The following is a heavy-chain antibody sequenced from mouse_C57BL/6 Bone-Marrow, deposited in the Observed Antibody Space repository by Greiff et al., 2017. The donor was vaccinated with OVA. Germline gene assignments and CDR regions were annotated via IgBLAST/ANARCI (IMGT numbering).Heavy chain of an antibody. Sequence: EVPLVESGGGLVKPGGSLKLSCAASGFTFSSYAMSWVRQTPEKRLEWVATISDGGSYTYYPDNVQGRFTISRNNAKNNMYLQMRHLKSEETAMYYCARDKTTVVANYYAMDYWGQGTSVTVSS. V-gene: IGHV5-4*01. CDR1: GFTFSSYA. J-gene: IGHJ4*01. CDR3: ARDKTTVVANYYAMDY. CDR2: ISDGGSYT. D-gene: IGHD1-1*01.